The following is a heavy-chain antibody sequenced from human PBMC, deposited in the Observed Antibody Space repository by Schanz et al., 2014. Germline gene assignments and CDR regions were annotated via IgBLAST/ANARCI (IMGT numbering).Heavy chain of an antibody. D-gene: IGHD5-18*01. Sequence: QVQLVQSGAEVKKPGASVKVSCKASGYTTFTDYYIHWVRQAPGQGLEWMGRIIPILGIANYAQKFQGRVTITADRSTSTAYMELSSLRSEDTAVYYCTRGGYSYALSAFDIWGQGTMVTVSS. CDR1: GYTTFTDYY. J-gene: IGHJ3*02. CDR2: IIPILGIA. V-gene: IGHV1-69*09. CDR3: TRGGYSYALSAFDI.